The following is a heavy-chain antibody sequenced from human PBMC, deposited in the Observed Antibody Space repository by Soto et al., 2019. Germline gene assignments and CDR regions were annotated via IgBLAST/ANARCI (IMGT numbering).Heavy chain of an antibody. CDR3: ARGGSWTQGTTYYYMDV. J-gene: IGHJ6*03. D-gene: IGHD4-17*01. Sequence: GGSLRLSCAASGFTFSSYSMNWVRQAPGKGLEWVSYISSSSSSTIYYADSVKGRFTISRDNAKNSLYLQMNSLRAEDTAVYYCARGGSWTQGTTYYYMDVWGKGTTVTVSS. CDR2: ISSSSSSTI. V-gene: IGHV3-48*01. CDR1: GFTFSSYS.